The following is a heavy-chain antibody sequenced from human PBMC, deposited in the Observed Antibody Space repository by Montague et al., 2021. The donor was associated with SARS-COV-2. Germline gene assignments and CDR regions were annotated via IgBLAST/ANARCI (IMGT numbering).Heavy chain of an antibody. J-gene: IGHJ6*03. D-gene: IGHD3-10*01. Sequence: SETLSLTRAVHGGSFSTYSWNWTRQPPGKGLEWIGEIHHGGSTNYNPSLKSRVTISADTSKNQFSLKLTSVAAADTAVYYCARLGDGVVPSPILGVGPDYSYYYMDVWGKGTTVTVSS. CDR2: IHHGGST. CDR1: GGSFSTYS. V-gene: IGHV4-34*01. CDR3: ARLGDGVVPSPILGVGPDYSYYYMDV.